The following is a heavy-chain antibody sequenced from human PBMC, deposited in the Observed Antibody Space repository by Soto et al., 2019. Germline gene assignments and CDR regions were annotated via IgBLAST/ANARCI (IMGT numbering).Heavy chain of an antibody. CDR3: ARDLEFRDGNISHLDY. CDR2: VIPIIGIP. D-gene: IGHD3-3*01. J-gene: IGHJ4*02. V-gene: IGHV1-69*01. CDR1: GGTFSRHA. Sequence: QVQLVQSGAEVKKPGSSVKVSCKASGGTFSRHAFNWVRQAPGQGLERMGGVIPIIGIPNYAQKFQGRVTTTAVESTSTVYMELSSLRSEDTAVYYSARDLEFRDGNISHLDYWGQGTLVTVSS.